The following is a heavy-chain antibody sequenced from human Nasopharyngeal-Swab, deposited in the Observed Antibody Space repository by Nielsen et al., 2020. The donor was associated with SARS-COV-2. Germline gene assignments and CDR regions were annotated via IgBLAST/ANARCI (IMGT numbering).Heavy chain of an antibody. CDR3: AKDIRASSWSLQFDY. CDR2: FSWKSNNI. Sequence: SLKISCVASGFTFEDYAMHWVRQSPGKGLEWVSGFSWKSNNIDYAESVKGRFTISRDNAKNSLFLQMNSLRAEDTAFYYCAKDIRASSWSLQFDYWGRGTPVTVSS. D-gene: IGHD6-13*01. J-gene: IGHJ4*02. V-gene: IGHV3-9*01. CDR1: GFTFEDYA.